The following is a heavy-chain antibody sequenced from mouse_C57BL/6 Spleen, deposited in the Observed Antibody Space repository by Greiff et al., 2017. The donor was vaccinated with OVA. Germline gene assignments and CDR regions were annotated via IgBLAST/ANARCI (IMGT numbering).Heavy chain of an antibody. CDR1: GYTFTDYY. V-gene: IGHV1-26*01. Sequence: VQLQQSGPELVKPGASVKISCKASGYTFTDYYMNWVKQSHGKSLEWIGDINPNNGGTSYNQKFKGKATLTVDKSSSTAYMELRSLTSEDSAVYYCARYFLDDWGQGTTLTVSS. CDR3: ARYFLDD. J-gene: IGHJ2*01. CDR2: INPNNGGT.